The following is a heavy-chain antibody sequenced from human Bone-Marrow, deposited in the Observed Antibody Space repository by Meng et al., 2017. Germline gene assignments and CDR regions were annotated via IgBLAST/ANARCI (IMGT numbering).Heavy chain of an antibody. J-gene: IGHJ4*02. V-gene: IGHV4-39*01. Sequence: QLQLQESGPGLVKPSETLSLTCTVSGGSISSNTYYWGWIRQPPGKGLEWIGTIYYRGSTYYNPSLKSRVTISVDTSKNQFSLKLSSVTAADTAVYYCARRGGSSSGNVDYWGQGTLVTVYS. CDR1: GGSISSNTYY. CDR2: IYYRGST. D-gene: IGHD6-6*01. CDR3: ARRGGSSSGNVDY.